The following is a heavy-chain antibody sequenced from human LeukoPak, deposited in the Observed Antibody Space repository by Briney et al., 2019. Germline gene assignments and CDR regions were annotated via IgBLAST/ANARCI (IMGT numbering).Heavy chain of an antibody. CDR1: GYTFTSYY. CDR3: ARDLGADFWSGYYNYFDY. V-gene: IGHV1-46*01. Sequence: GASVKVSCKASGYTFTSYYMHWVRQAPGQGLEWMGIINPSGGSTSYAQKFQGRVTITRDTSTRRVYMEVSRLRYEDTAVYYCARDLGADFWSGYYNYFDYWGQGTLVTVSS. D-gene: IGHD3-3*01. CDR2: INPSGGST. J-gene: IGHJ4*02.